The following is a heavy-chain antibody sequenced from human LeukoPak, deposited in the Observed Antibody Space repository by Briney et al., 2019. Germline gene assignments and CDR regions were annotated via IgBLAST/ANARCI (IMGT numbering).Heavy chain of an antibody. V-gene: IGHV1-8*03. CDR1: GYTFTSYD. D-gene: IGHD6-13*01. Sequence: ASVKVSCKASGYTFTSYDINWVRQATGQGLEWMGWMNPNSGNTGCAQKFQGRVTITRNTSISTAYMELSSLRSEDTAVYYCARHLAAAGSYYFDYWGQGTLVTVSS. J-gene: IGHJ4*02. CDR2: MNPNSGNT. CDR3: ARHLAAAGSYYFDY.